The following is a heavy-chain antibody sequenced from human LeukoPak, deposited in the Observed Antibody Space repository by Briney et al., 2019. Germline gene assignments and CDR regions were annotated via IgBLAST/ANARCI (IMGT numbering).Heavy chain of an antibody. D-gene: IGHD6-6*01. CDR1: GFTFSSYA. Sequence: GGSLRLPCAASGFTFSSYAMSWVRQAPGKGLEWVSAISGSGGSTYYADSVKGRFTISRDNSKNTLYLQMNSLRAEDTAVYYCAKAIAARRITFDYWGQGTLVTVSS. V-gene: IGHV3-23*01. J-gene: IGHJ4*02. CDR2: ISGSGGST. CDR3: AKAIAARRITFDY.